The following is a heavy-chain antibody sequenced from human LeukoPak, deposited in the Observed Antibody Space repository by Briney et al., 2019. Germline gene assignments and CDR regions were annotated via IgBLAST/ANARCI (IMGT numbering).Heavy chain of an antibody. J-gene: IGHJ5*02. CDR3: ARDAGPSGSYQEGWFDP. Sequence: GASVKVSCKASGGTFSSYAISWVRQAPGQGLEWMGRIIPIFGMANYAQKFQGRVTITADKSTSTAYMELSSLRSEDTAVYYCARDAGPSGSYQEGWFDPWGQGTLVTVSS. D-gene: IGHD1-26*01. CDR1: GGTFSSYA. V-gene: IGHV1-69*04. CDR2: IIPIFGMA.